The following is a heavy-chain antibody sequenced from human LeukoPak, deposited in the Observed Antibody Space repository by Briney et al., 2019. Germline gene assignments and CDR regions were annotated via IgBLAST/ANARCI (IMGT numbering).Heavy chain of an antibody. Sequence: SVKVSCKASGGTFSSYAISWVRQAPGQGLEWMGGIIPIFGTANYAQKFQGRVTITADGSTSTAYMELSSLRSEDTAVYYCARDILWFGEFRYYFDYWGQGTLVTVSS. J-gene: IGHJ4*02. D-gene: IGHD3-10*01. CDR2: IIPIFGTA. CDR3: ARDILWFGEFRYYFDY. V-gene: IGHV1-69*13. CDR1: GGTFSSYA.